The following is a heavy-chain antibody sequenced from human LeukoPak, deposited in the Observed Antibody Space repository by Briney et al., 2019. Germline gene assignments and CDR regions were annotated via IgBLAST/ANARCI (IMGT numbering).Heavy chain of an antibody. J-gene: IGHJ4*02. CDR2: IKQDGSEK. D-gene: IGHD3-9*01. Sequence: GGALRLSCAASGFPFSSYWMSWVRQAPGKGLGWVANIKQDGSEKYYVDSVKGRFTISRDNAKNSLYLQMNSLRAEDTAVYYCAREGDILTGYFHYWGQGTLVTVSS. V-gene: IGHV3-7*03. CDR1: GFPFSSYW. CDR3: AREGDILTGYFHY.